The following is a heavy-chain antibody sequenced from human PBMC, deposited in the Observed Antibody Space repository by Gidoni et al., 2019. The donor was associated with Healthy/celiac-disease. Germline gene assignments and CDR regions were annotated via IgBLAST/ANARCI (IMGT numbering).Heavy chain of an antibody. D-gene: IGHD1-26*01. J-gene: IGHJ4*02. V-gene: IGHV4-30-2*01. CDR1: GGSISSGGYS. CDR3: ARAPSIVGAAPFDY. Sequence: QLQLQESGSGLVKPSQTLSLTCAVSGGSISSGGYSWSWIRPPPGKGLEWIGYIYHSGSTYYHPSLKSRVTISVDRSKNQFSLKLSSVTAADTAVYYCARAPSIVGAAPFDYWGQGTLVTVSS. CDR2: IYHSGST.